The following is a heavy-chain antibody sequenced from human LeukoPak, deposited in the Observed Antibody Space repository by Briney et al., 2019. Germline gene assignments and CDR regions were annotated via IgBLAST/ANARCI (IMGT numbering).Heavy chain of an antibody. Sequence: PGGSLRLSCAASGFSFSSYAMSWVRQAPGKGLECVSSISGSGDNTNYAESVKGRFTISRDNSKNTLFLQMNSLRAKDTAVFYCAKRSGYTTGWFFDFWGQGTLVTVSS. V-gene: IGHV3-23*01. CDR2: ISGSGDNT. CDR3: AKRSGYTTGWFFDF. J-gene: IGHJ4*02. D-gene: IGHD6-19*01. CDR1: GFSFSSYA.